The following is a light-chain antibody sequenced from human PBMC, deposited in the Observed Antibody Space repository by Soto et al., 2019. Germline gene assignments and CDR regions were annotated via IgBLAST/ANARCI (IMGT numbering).Light chain of an antibody. CDR3: SSYTTSSTVV. J-gene: IGLJ1*01. CDR2: GVS. V-gene: IGLV2-14*01. CDR1: SSDVGGYNY. Sequence: QSVLTQPASVSGSPGQSITIPCTGTSSDVGGYNYVSWYQHHPGKAPKLMIYGVSNRPSGVSNRFSGSKSGNTASLTISGLQAEDEADYYCSSYTTSSTVVFATGTKVTVL.